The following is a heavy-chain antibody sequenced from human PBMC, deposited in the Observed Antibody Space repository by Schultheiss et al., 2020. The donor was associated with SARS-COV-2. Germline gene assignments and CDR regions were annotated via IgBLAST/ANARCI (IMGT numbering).Heavy chain of an antibody. J-gene: IGHJ6*02. V-gene: IGHV4-39*01. CDR3: ARGAYISYYYYYYGMDV. CDR2: IYYSGST. CDR1: GGSISSSSYY. Sequence: SETLSLTCTVSGGSISSSSYYWGWIRQPPGKGLEWIGSIYYSGSTYYNPSLKSRVTISVDTSKNQFSLKLSSVTAADTAVYYCARGAYISYYYYYYGMDVWGQGTTVTVSS. D-gene: IGHD3-16*01.